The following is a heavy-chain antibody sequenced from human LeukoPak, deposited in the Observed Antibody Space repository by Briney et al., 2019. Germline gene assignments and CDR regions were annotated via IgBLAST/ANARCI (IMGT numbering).Heavy chain of an antibody. CDR1: GGSISSSSYY. V-gene: IGHV4-39*07. D-gene: IGHD2-2*01. J-gene: IGHJ4*02. CDR3: ARDRYCSSTSCYFEPYFDY. Sequence: SETLSLTCTVSGGSISSSSYYWGWIRQPPGKGLEWIGSIYYSGSTYYNPSLKSRVTISVDTSKNQFSLKLSSVTAADTAVYYCARDRYCSSTSCYFEPYFDYWGQGTLVTVSS. CDR2: IYYSGST.